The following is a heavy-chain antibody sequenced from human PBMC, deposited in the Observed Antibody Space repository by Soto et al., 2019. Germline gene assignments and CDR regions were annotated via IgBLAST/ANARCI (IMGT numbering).Heavy chain of an antibody. D-gene: IGHD5-12*01. CDR1: GFTFSGYA. Sequence: EVHLLQSGGDLVQPGGSLRLSCAASGFTFSGYAMSWVRQAPGKGLEWVSGISNSGGSTFYADSVKGRFPSSRDNSENTLYLQMNSLKHEDTAVYFCAKDQAGGWISHGYDHWGQGSRVDVSA. CDR3: AKDQAGGWISHGYDH. V-gene: IGHV3-23*01. J-gene: IGHJ5*02. CDR2: ISNSGGST.